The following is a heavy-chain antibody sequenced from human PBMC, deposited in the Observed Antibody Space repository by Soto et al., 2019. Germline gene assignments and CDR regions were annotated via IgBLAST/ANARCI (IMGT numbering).Heavy chain of an antibody. CDR3: ARDRRNPGVPAAPIDY. Sequence: EVQLVESGGGLVKPGGSLRLSCAASGFTFSSYSMNWVRQAPGKGLEWVSSISSSSSYKYYADSVKGRFTISRDNAKNSLYLQMNSLRAEDTAVYYCARDRRNPGVPAAPIDYWGQGTLVTVSS. V-gene: IGHV3-21*01. J-gene: IGHJ4*02. CDR1: GFTFSSYS. CDR2: ISSSSSYK. D-gene: IGHD2-2*01.